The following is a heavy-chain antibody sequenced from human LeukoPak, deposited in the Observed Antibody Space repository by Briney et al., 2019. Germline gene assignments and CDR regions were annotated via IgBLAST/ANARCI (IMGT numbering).Heavy chain of an antibody. J-gene: IGHJ3*02. Sequence: GGSLRLXCAASGFTFSGSAMHWVRQASGKGLEWVGRIRSKANSYATAYAASVKGRFTISRDDSKNTAYLQMNSLKTEDTAVYYCTRCRRIRCTNGVCNDDAFDIWGQGTMVTVSS. CDR3: TRCRRIRCTNGVCNDDAFDI. CDR2: IRSKANSYAT. V-gene: IGHV3-73*01. CDR1: GFTFSGSA. D-gene: IGHD2-8*01.